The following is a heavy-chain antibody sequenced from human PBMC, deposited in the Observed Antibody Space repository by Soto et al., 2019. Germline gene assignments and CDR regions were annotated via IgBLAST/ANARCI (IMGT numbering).Heavy chain of an antibody. CDR1: GGTFRNYP. V-gene: IGHV1-69*02. D-gene: IGHD3-16*02. J-gene: IGHJ4*02. CDR2: ILPIIDIP. Sequence: QVQLVQSGAEVKKPGSSVKVSCKASGGTFRNYPINWVRQAPGQGLEWMGSILPIIDIPDYAQNFQARLTITADKSTSPAHMELSSLRSEDTAMYFCARGPFVVLNYFDSGGQGTLVTVAS. CDR3: ARGPFVVLNYFDS.